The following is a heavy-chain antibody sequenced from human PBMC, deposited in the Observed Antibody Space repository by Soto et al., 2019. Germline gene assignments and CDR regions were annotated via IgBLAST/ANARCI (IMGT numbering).Heavy chain of an antibody. Sequence: NPSETLSLTCTVSGGSISSGGYYWSWIRQHPGKGLEWIGYIYYSGSTYYNPSLKSRVTISVDTSKNQFSLKLSSVTAADTAVYYCARAPVVAAHTHHRLKNWFDPWGQGTVVTVSS. CDR3: ARAPVVAAHTHHRLKNWFDP. V-gene: IGHV4-31*03. CDR2: IYYSGST. CDR1: GGSISSGGYY. D-gene: IGHD2-15*01. J-gene: IGHJ5*02.